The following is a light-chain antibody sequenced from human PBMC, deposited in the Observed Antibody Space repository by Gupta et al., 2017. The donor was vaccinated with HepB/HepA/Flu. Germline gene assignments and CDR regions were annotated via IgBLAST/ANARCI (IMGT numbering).Light chain of an antibody. V-gene: IGLV1-44*01. CDR1: SSNIVSNT. J-gene: IGLJ2*01. CDR2: SNN. CDR3: AAWDDSLNGGV. Sequence: QSVLTQPPSASGTPGQRVTISCSGSSSNIVSNTVNWYQQLPGTAPKLLIYSNNQRPSGVPDRCSGSKSGTSASLAISGLQSEDEADYYCAAWDDSLNGGVFGGGTKLTVL.